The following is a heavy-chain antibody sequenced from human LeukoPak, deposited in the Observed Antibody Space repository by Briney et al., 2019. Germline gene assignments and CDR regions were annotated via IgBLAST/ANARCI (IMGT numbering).Heavy chain of an antibody. J-gene: IGHJ5*02. V-gene: IGHV4-30-4*01. CDR3: ARAVTMVRGSKRGWFDP. Sequence: PSQTLSLTCTVSGGSISSGDYYWSWLRQPPGTGLEWFGYIYYSGSTYYNPSLESRVTISVDTSKNQFSLKLSSVTAADTAVYYCARAVTMVRGSKRGWFDPWGQGTLVTVSS. D-gene: IGHD3-10*01. CDR1: GGSISSGDYY. CDR2: IYYSGST.